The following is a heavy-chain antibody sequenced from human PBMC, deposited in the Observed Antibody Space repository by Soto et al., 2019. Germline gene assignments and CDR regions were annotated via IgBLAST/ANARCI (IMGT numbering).Heavy chain of an antibody. V-gene: IGHV1-2*04. J-gene: IGHJ4*02. CDR2: INPNSGGT. CDR1: GYTFTGYY. D-gene: IGHD3-22*01. CDR3: ARETLTYYYDSSGYYSDY. Sequence: ASVKVSCKASGYTFTGYYMHWVRQAPGQGLEWMGWINPNSGGTNYAQKFQGWVTMTRDTSISTAYMEPSRLRSDDTAVYYCARETLTYYYDSSGYYSDYWGQGTLVTVSS.